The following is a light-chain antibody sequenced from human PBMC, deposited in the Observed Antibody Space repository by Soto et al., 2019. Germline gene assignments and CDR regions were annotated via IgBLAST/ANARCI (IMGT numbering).Light chain of an antibody. CDR3: SSYTSSSTPDV. J-gene: IGLJ1*01. CDR2: EVS. Sequence: QSALTQTASVSGSPGQSITISCTGTSSDVGGYNYVSWYQQHPGKAPKLMIYEVSNRPSGVSNRFSGSKSGNTASLTISGLQAEDEADYYCSSYTSSSTPDVFGTGTKLTVL. CDR1: SSDVGGYNY. V-gene: IGLV2-14*01.